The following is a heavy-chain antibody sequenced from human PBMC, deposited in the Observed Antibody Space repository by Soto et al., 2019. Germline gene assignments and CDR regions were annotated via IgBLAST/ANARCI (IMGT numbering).Heavy chain of an antibody. V-gene: IGHV3-73*01. J-gene: IGHJ6*02. CDR2: IRSKASSYAT. Sequence: GGSLRLSCAASGFTFSGSAMHWVRQASGKGLEWVGRIRSKASSYATAYAASVKGRFTISRDDSKNTAYLQMNSLKTEDTAVYYCTRGPAAIWYYYYGMDVWGQGTTVTVSS. D-gene: IGHD2-2*01. CDR1: GFTFSGSA. CDR3: TRGPAAIWYYYYGMDV.